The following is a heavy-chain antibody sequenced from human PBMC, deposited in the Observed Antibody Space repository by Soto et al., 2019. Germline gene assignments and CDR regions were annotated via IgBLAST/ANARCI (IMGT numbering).Heavy chain of an antibody. D-gene: IGHD5-12*01. CDR3: ARYPTMPDYFFHRMDV. CDR2: IYPGDSDT. J-gene: IGHJ6*02. V-gene: IGHV5-51*01. Sequence: ESLKISCKVSGYTFTNYWIVWVRQIPGKGLEWMGIIYPGDSDTRYSPSFQGQVTISADRSISTAYLQWSSLKASDTGMYYCARYPTMPDYFFHRMDVWGQGTTVTVYS. CDR1: GYTFTNYW.